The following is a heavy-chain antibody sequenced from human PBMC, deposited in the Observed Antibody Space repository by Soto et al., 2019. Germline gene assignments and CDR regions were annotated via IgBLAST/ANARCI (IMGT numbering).Heavy chain of an antibody. CDR3: GRGGITIFGVVILDDAFDL. Sequence: QVQLVQSGAEVKKPGASVKVSCKASGYTFTRYYMHLVRQAPGQGLDWLRIINPSGVSTSNAQKVQGLVAMTRDTSTIIVYVELSSLRSEDTAVYYCGRGGITIFGVVILDDAFDLWGQGTMVTVSS. CDR2: INPSGVST. D-gene: IGHD3-3*01. CDR1: GYTFTRYY. J-gene: IGHJ3*01. V-gene: IGHV1-46*01.